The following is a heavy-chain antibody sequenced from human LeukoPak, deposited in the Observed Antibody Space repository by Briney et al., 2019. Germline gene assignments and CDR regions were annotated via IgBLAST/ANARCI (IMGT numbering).Heavy chain of an antibody. CDR3: ARLFNGRGLYYYYGMDV. CDR1: GFTFDDYA. D-gene: IGHD3-10*02. CDR2: ISSSSSYI. J-gene: IGHJ6*02. Sequence: GGSLRLSCAASGFTFDDYAMHWVRQAPGKGLEWVSSISSSSSYIYYADSVKGRFTISRDNAKNSLYLQMNSLRAEDTAVYYCARLFNGRGLYYYYGMDVWGQGTTVTVSS. V-gene: IGHV3-21*01.